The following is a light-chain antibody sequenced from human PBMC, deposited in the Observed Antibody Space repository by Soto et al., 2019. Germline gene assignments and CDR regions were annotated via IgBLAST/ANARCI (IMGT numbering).Light chain of an antibody. CDR1: QSVGTS. CDR3: QQRSNWPLGT. J-gene: IGKJ1*01. V-gene: IGKV3-11*01. CDR2: DAS. Sequence: EIVLTQSPGTLSLSPGERSTLSCRASQSVGTSLAWYQQKPGQPPRLLISDASDRATGIPAKFSGGGSGTDFNITISSLDPEDSAVYYCQQRSNWPLGTFGQGTKVDIK.